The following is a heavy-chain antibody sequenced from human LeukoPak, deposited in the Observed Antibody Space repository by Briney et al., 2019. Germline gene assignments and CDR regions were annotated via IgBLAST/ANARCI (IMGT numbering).Heavy chain of an antibody. Sequence: GASVKVSCKASGYTFTNYGISWVRQAPGQGLEWMGIINPSGGSTSYAQRFQGRVTMTRDTSTSTVYMELSSLRSEDTAVYYCARAITMIVVNLLDYWGQGTLVTVSS. V-gene: IGHV1-46*01. CDR1: GYTFTNYG. CDR3: ARAITMIVVNLLDY. CDR2: INPSGGST. J-gene: IGHJ4*02. D-gene: IGHD3-22*01.